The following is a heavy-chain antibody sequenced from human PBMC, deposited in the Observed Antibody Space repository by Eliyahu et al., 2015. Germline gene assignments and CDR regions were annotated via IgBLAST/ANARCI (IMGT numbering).Heavy chain of an antibody. D-gene: IGHD2-21*01. CDR2: ISSSSSDT. V-gene: IGHV3-11*06. CDR3: ARTYSRFFDL. Sequence: QVHLVESGGGLVKPGAASGFIFNDYYMSWVRQAPGEGLEWLAYISSSSSDTNYADSAKGRFTISRDNAKNLVYLQMNSLRAEDTATYYCARTYSRFFDLWGRGTLVTVSS. J-gene: IGHJ4*02. CDR1: GFIFNDYY.